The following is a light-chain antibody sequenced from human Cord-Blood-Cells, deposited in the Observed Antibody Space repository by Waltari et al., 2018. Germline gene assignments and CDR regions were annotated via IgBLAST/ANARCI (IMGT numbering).Light chain of an antibody. Sequence: DIQMTPSPYSLSASVGDRVTITCQASQDISNYLNWYQQKPGKAPKLLIYDASNLETGCPSRFSGSGSGTDFTFTISSLQPEDIATYYCQQYDNLPLTFGGGTKVEIK. V-gene: IGKV1-33*01. CDR2: DAS. CDR3: QQYDNLPLT. CDR1: QDISNY. J-gene: IGKJ4*01.